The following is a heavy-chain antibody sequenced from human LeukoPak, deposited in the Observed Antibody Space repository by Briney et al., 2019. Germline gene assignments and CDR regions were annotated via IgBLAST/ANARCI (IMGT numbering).Heavy chain of an antibody. Sequence: GGSLRLSCAASGFTFSSYSMNWVRQAPGKGLEWVASISSSSSSIYYADSVKGRFTISRDNAKNSLYLQMNSLRAEDTAVYYCARVTGLQLVQGLDYWGQGTLVTVCS. CDR3: ARVTGLQLVQGLDY. D-gene: IGHD6-13*01. CDR2: ISSSSSSI. J-gene: IGHJ4*02. CDR1: GFTFSSYS. V-gene: IGHV3-21*01.